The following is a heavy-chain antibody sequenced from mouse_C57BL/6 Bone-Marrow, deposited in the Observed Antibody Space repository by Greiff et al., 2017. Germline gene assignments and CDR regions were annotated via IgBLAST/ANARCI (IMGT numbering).Heavy chain of an antibody. Sequence: QVTLKVSGPGILQPSQTLSLTCSSSGFSLSTYGMGVGWIRQPSGKGLEWLAHIWWDDDKSYNPALKSWPTIAKDTSKNQVFLKIANVDTVATATYYCSRIGSLPYYFDYWGQGTTLTVSS. CDR2: IWWDDDK. V-gene: IGHV8-8*01. CDR1: GFSLSTYGMG. CDR3: SRIGSLPYYFDY. J-gene: IGHJ2*01. D-gene: IGHD6-1*01.